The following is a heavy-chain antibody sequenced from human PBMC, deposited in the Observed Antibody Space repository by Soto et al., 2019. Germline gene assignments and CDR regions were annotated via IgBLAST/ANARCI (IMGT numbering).Heavy chain of an antibody. CDR2: IYSGGST. CDR1: GFSVTANY. CDR3: HGYGY. J-gene: IGHJ4*02. D-gene: IGHD5-12*01. Sequence: EVQVVESGGGLIQPGGSLRLSCEVSGFSVTANYMSWVRQAPGKGLEWVSVIYSGGSTYYIDSVKGRFSISRDISKSTLYLQMHSLRAEDTAVYYCHGYGYWGQGTLVTVSS. V-gene: IGHV3-53*01.